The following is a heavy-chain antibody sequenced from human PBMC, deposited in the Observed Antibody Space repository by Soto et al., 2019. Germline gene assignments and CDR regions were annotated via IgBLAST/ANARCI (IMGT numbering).Heavy chain of an antibody. V-gene: IGHV3-23*01. CDR1: GFTFSSYA. Sequence: DVQLLESGGDLVQPGESLRLSCVASGFTFSSYAMNWVRQAPGMGLEWVSTISGSGGSIYYADSVKGRFAISRDNSKNTPFLKWSSRRFEDTAIYYGVKGTSKGSAFFDSWGREPWSPSPQ. CDR3: VKGTSKGSAFFDS. J-gene: IGHJ4*02. D-gene: IGHD3-10*01. CDR2: ISGSGGSI.